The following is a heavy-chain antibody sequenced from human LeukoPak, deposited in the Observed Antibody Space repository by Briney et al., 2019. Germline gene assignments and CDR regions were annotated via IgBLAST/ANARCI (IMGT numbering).Heavy chain of an antibody. D-gene: IGHD6-13*01. CDR1: GFTFSSYA. Sequence: AGGSLRLSCAASGFTFSSYAMNWVRQAPGKGLEWVSGIRGSGGQTYYADSVKGRFTISRDNSENTLYLQMNSLGDEDTAVYYCAKDDSSPPYCYYYYMDVWGKGTTVTVSS. J-gene: IGHJ6*03. CDR3: AKDDSSPPYCYYYYMDV. CDR2: IRGSGGQT. V-gene: IGHV3-23*01.